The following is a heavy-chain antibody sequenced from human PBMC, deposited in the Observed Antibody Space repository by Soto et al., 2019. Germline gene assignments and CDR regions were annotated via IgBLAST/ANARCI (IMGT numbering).Heavy chain of an antibody. J-gene: IGHJ4*02. CDR2: ISYEGSNK. V-gene: IGHV3-30*18. D-gene: IGHD5-12*01. Sequence: GGSLRLSCAASGFTFSSHGMHWVRQAPGKGLEWVAVISYEGSNKYYGDSAKGRFTISRDNSKNTLYLQMNSLRAEDTAVYYCAKDSGYDFPFDYWGQGTLVTVSS. CDR3: AKDSGYDFPFDY. CDR1: GFTFSSHG.